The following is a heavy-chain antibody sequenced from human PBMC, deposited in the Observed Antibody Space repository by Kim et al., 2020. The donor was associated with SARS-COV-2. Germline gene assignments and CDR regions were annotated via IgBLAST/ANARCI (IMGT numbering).Heavy chain of an antibody. CDR2: IYYNGNT. V-gene: IGHV4-61*01. D-gene: IGHD2-2*01. CDR1: GGSVSSGSYY. J-gene: IGHJ4*02. CDR3: ARSPWQYPALDF. Sequence: SETLSLTCSVSGGSVSSGSYYWNWIRQSPGKGLEWIGYIYYNGNTYYSPSFRSRVTMLVDTSKNQFSLKLNSVNAADTAVYFCARSPWQYPALDFWGQGTLVTVSS.